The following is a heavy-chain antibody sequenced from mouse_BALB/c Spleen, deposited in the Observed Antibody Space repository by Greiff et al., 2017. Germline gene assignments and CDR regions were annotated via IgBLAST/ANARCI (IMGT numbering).Heavy chain of an antibody. J-gene: IGHJ1*01. CDR3: ARRGFRDFDV. CDR2: IDPENGNT. CDR1: GFNIKDYY. Sequence: VQLQQSGAELVRPGALVKLSCEASGFNIKDYYMHWVKQRPEQGLEWIGWIDPENGNTIYDPKFQGKASITADTSSNTAYLQLSSLTSEDTAVYYCARRGFRDFDVWGAGTTVTVSS. V-gene: IGHV14-1*02.